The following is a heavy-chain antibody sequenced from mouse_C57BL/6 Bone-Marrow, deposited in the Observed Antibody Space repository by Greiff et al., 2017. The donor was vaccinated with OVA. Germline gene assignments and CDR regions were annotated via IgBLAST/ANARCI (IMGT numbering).Heavy chain of an antibody. CDR2: IDPNSGGT. CDR3: ARGGYYGSSLWYFDV. J-gene: IGHJ1*03. D-gene: IGHD1-1*01. Sequence: QVQLQQSGAELVKPGASVKLSCKASGYTFTSYWMHWVKQRPGRGLEWLGRIDPNSGGTKYNEKFKSKATLTVDKPSSTAYMQLSSLTSEDSAVYYCARGGYYGSSLWYFDVWGTGTTVTVSS. V-gene: IGHV1-72*01. CDR1: GYTFTSYW.